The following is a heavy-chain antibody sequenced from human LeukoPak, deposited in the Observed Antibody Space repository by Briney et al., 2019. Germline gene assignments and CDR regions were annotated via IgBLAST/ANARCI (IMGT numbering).Heavy chain of an antibody. CDR2: INSDGSST. CDR1: GFTFSIFW. J-gene: IGHJ4*02. D-gene: IGHD2-2*01. CDR3: AREARCSSTSCYALDY. Sequence: GGSLRLSCAASGFTFSIFWMHWVRRAPGKGPVWVSRINSDGSSTDYADSVKGRFTISRDNAKNSLYLQMNSLRAEDTAVYYCAREARCSSTSCYALDYWGQGTLVTVSS. V-gene: IGHV3-74*01.